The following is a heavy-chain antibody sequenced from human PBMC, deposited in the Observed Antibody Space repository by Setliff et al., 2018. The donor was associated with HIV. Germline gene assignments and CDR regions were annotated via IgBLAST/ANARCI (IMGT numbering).Heavy chain of an antibody. CDR3: VRDPIEGYPDYFDY. V-gene: IGHV3-30*03. D-gene: IGHD1-26*01. Sequence: GESLKISCVASGFNFNKYAMHWVRQAPGKGLECVGLISYDGRETYYADSVKGRFTISRDNSKNTLFLQMNSLRPEDTATYYCVRDPIEGYPDYFDYWGQGTLVTVSS. CDR2: ISYDGRET. CDR1: GFNFNKYA. J-gene: IGHJ4*02.